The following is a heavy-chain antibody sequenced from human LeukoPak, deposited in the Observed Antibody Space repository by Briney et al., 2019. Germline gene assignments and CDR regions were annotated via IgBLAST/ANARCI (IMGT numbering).Heavy chain of an antibody. D-gene: IGHD1-14*01. V-gene: IGHV3-74*01. J-gene: IGHJ4*02. Sequence: GGSLRLSCAASGFTFSSYWMHWVRQVPGKGLVWVARINPGGSSITYADSVKGRFTVSRDNAKNTLYLQMDSLRAEDTGVYYCARSNQADDYWGQGTPVTVSS. CDR2: INPGGSSI. CDR1: GFTFSSYW. CDR3: ARSNQADDY.